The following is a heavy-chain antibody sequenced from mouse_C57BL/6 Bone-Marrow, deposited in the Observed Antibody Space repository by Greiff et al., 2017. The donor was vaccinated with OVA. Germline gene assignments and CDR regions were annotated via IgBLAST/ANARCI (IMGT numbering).Heavy chain of an antibody. J-gene: IGHJ4*01. CDR1: GFNIKNTY. CDR3: ASYYSNFYYAMDY. Sequence: VQLKQSVAELVRPGASVKLSCTASGFNIKNTYMHWVKQRPEQGLEWIGRIDPANGNTKYDPKFQGKATITADTSSNPAYLQLRSLTSEDTAIYSCASYYSNFYYAMDYWGQGTSVTVSS. CDR2: IDPANGNT. V-gene: IGHV14-3*01. D-gene: IGHD2-5*01.